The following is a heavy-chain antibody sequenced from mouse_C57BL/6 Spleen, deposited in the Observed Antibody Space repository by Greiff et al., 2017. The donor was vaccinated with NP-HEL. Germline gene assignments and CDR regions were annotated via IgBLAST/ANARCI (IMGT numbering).Heavy chain of an antibody. CDR2: ISNGGGST. D-gene: IGHD2-4*01. Sequence: EVHLVESGGGLVQPGGSLKLSCAASGFTFSDYYMYWVRQTPEKRLEWVAYISNGGGSTYYPDTVKGRFTISRDNAKNTLYLQMSRLKSEDTAMYYCARQRDYDGWYFDVWGTGTTVTVSS. CDR1: GFTFSDYY. V-gene: IGHV5-12*01. CDR3: ARQRDYDGWYFDV. J-gene: IGHJ1*03.